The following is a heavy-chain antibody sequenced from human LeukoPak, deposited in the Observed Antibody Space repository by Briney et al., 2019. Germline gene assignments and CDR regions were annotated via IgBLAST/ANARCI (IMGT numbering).Heavy chain of an antibody. J-gene: IGHJ4*02. D-gene: IGHD3-3*01. CDR2: ISYDGSNK. CDR1: GFTFSSYA. Sequence: GGSLRLSCAASGFTFSSYAMHWVRQAPGKGLEWVAVISYDGSNKYYADSVKGRFTISRDNSKNTLYLQMNSLRAEDTAVYYCARDRYYDFWSGYYTLDYWGQRTLVTVSS. V-gene: IGHV3-30-3*01. CDR3: ARDRYYDFWSGYYTLDY.